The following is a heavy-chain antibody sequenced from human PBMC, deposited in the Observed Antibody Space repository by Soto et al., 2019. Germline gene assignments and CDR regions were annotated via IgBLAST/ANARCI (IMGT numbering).Heavy chain of an antibody. CDR3: AREVYSSGLYGMDV. CDR2: IYSGGST. D-gene: IGHD3-22*01. CDR1: GFTVSSNY. Sequence: PGGSLRLSCAASGFTVSSNYMSWVRQAPGKGLEWVSVIYSGGSTYYADSVKGRFTISRDNSKNTLYLQMNSLRAEDTAVYYCAREVYSSGLYGMDVWGQGTTVTVSS. J-gene: IGHJ6*02. V-gene: IGHV3-53*01.